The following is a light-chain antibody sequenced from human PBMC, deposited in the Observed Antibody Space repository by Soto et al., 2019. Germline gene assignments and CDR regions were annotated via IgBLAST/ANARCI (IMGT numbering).Light chain of an antibody. CDR1: QSLLHINGYNY. J-gene: IGKJ4*01. CDR2: LAS. Sequence: DIVVTQSPLSLTFTPGEPASISCRSSQSLLHINGYNYLDWYLQKPGQSPQLLIYLASSRASGVPDRFSGSGSGTDFTLKISRVEAEDFGVYYCIQTLQTPFTFGAGTKVDIK. CDR3: IQTLQTPFT. V-gene: IGKV2-28*01.